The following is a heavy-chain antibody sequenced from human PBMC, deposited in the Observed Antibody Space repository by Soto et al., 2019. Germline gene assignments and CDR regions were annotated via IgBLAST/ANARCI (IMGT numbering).Heavy chain of an antibody. CDR2: INHSGST. CDR1: GDSFSGYD. Sequence: LSPTCAVCGDSFSGYDWSWIRQHPGKGLEWIGEINHSGSTNYNPSLKSRVTISVDTSKNQFSLKLSSVTAADTAVYYCAVKYYGSGSYYKPYSSYGMDAWGPGTTVTASS. D-gene: IGHD3-10*01. V-gene: IGHV4-34*01. CDR3: AVKYYGSGSYYKPYSSYGMDA. J-gene: IGHJ6*02.